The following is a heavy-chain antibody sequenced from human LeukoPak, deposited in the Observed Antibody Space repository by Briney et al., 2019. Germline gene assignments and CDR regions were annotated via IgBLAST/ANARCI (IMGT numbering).Heavy chain of an antibody. V-gene: IGHV3-23*01. CDR1: GFTFSSYA. D-gene: IGHD1-26*01. Sequence: GGSLRLTCAASGFTFSSYAMSWVRQAPGKGLEWVSAISGSGGSTYYADSVKGRFTISRDNSRNTLYLQMNSLRAEDTAVYYCARDGGIVGATGYYYYMDVWGKGTTVTVSS. CDR3: ARDGGIVGATGYYYYMDV. J-gene: IGHJ6*03. CDR2: ISGSGGST.